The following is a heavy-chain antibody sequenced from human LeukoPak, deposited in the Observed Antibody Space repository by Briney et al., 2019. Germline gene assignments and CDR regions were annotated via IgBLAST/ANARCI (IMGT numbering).Heavy chain of an antibody. Sequence: SETLSLTCTVSGGSISSYYWSWIRQPPGKGLEWIGYIYYSGSTNYNPSLKSRVTISVDTSKNQFSLKLSSVTAADTAVYYCARMETYYDILTGYYNGWLDPWGQGTLVTVSS. J-gene: IGHJ5*02. D-gene: IGHD3-9*01. CDR2: IYYSGST. CDR3: ARMETYYDILTGYYNGWLDP. V-gene: IGHV4-59*08. CDR1: GGSISSYY.